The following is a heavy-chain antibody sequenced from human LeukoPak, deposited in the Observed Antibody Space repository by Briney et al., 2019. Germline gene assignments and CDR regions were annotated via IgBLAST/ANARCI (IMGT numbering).Heavy chain of an antibody. CDR3: ARDKVSGATHFDY. CDR2: MKQDGSER. CDR1: GFTFSSNW. J-gene: IGHJ4*02. V-gene: IGHV3-7*01. D-gene: IGHD1-26*01. Sequence: PGGSLILSCAASGFTFSSNWMSWVRQAPGKGLEWVANMKQDGSERYYVDSVKGRFTISRDNTKNSLYLQMSSLRAEDTAVYYCARDKVSGATHFDYWGQGTLVTVSS.